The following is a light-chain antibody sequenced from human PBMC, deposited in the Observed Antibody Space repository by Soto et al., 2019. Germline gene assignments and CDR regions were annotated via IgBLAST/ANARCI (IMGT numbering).Light chain of an antibody. CDR2: EVN. Sequence: QSALTQPASVSGSPGQSITISCTGTSSDVGGYNFVSWYQQHPGKAPRLIIYEVNNRPSGVSDRFSGSKSGNTASLTISGLQAEDEADYYCSSYTLRSTLVLFDGGTKLTVL. CDR1: SSDVGGYNF. CDR3: SSYTLRSTLVL. V-gene: IGLV2-14*01. J-gene: IGLJ3*02.